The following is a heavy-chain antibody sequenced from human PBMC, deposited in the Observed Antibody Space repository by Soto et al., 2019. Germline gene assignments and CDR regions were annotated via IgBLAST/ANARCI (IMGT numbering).Heavy chain of an antibody. Sequence: SETLSLTSTVSGGSISSGGYYWSWIRQHPGKGLEWIGYIYYSGSTYYNPSLKSRVTISVDTSKNQFSLKLSSVTAADTAVYYCARVKGYSYQNYYYYGMDVWRQGTTVTVSS. V-gene: IGHV4-31*03. CDR1: GGSISSGGYY. J-gene: IGHJ6*02. CDR2: IYYSGST. D-gene: IGHD5-18*01. CDR3: ARVKGYSYQNYYYYGMDV.